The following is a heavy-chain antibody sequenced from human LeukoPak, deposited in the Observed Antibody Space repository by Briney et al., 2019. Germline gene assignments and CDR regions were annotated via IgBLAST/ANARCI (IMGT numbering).Heavy chain of an antibody. Sequence: SETLSLTCTVSGGSISSISNYWGWIRQPPGKGLEWIGSIYYSGSTYYNPSLKSRVTISVDTSKNQFSLKLSSVTAADTAVYYCARHAQEYGSGINWFDPWGQGTLVTVSS. D-gene: IGHD3-10*01. CDR1: GGSISSISNY. CDR2: IYYSGST. J-gene: IGHJ5*02. V-gene: IGHV4-39*01. CDR3: ARHAQEYGSGINWFDP.